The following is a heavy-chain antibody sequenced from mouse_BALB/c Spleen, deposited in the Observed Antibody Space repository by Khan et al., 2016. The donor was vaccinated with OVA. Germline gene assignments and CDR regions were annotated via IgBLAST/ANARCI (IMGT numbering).Heavy chain of an antibody. CDR3: LRSLFYYGSAYEGFAY. CDR2: ISPNSDGS. V-gene: IGHV1S136*01. Sequence: VQLQQSGPELVKPGASVKMSCKASGYTFTGYVMHWVKQKPRQGLEWIGYISPNSDGSKYNEKFRGKATLTSDKSSSTAYMELSSLPSEDSAVYYCLRSLFYYGSAYEGFAYWGQGTLVTVSA. CDR1: GYTFTGYV. D-gene: IGHD1-1*01. J-gene: IGHJ3*01.